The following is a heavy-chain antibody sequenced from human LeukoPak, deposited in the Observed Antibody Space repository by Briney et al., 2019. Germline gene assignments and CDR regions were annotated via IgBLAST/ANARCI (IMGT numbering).Heavy chain of an antibody. D-gene: IGHD3-10*01. CDR2: IYHSGST. CDR3: ASHPTSYYYGSGSPDAFDI. CDR1: GGSISSGGYY. V-gene: IGHV4-30-2*03. Sequence: SQTLSLTCTVSGGSISSGGYYWSWIRQPPGKGLEWIGYIYHSGSTYYNPSLKSRVTISVDTSKNQFSLKLSSVTAADTAVYYCASHPTSYYYGSGSPDAFDIWGQGTMVTVSS. J-gene: IGHJ3*02.